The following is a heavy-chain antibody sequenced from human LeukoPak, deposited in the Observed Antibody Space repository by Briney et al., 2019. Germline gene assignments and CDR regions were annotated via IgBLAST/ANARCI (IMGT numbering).Heavy chain of an antibody. Sequence: PGGSLRLSCAASGFTFSNYGMSWVRQAPGRGLEWVSTIVASGAGTYYADSVKGRFTISRDNSQNTLYLQVNSLRAEDTAVYYCAKRSDSYYGMDVWGQGTTVTVSS. CDR1: GFTFSNYG. CDR3: AKRSDSYYGMDV. J-gene: IGHJ6*02. V-gene: IGHV3-23*01. CDR2: IVASGAGT.